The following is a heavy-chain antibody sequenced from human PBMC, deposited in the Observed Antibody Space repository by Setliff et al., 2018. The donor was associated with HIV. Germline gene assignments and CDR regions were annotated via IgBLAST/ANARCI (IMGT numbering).Heavy chain of an antibody. CDR3: ARARYYYDSSGYIN. CDR2: IRSKPNGATT. Sequence: GGSLRLSCAASGFTFGDHAMSWVRQAPGKGLEWVGFIRSKPNGATTEYAASVKGRFTISRVDSKSIAYLQMNSLKIEDTAVYYCARARYYYDSSGYINWGQGTLVTVSS. V-gene: IGHV3-49*04. D-gene: IGHD3-22*01. J-gene: IGHJ4*02. CDR1: GFTFGDHA.